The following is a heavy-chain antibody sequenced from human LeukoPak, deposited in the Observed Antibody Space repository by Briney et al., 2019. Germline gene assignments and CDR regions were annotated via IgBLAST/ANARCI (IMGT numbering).Heavy chain of an antibody. J-gene: IGHJ2*01. Sequence: SETLSLTCTVSGGSISSGSYYWSWIRQAAGKGLEWIGRIYTSGSTNYNPSPKSRVTISVDTSKNQFSLKLSSVTAADTAVYYCARDGTTVGPWYFDLWGRGTLVTVSS. V-gene: IGHV4-61*02. CDR2: IYTSGST. CDR3: ARDGTTVGPWYFDL. D-gene: IGHD4-23*01. CDR1: GGSISSGSYY.